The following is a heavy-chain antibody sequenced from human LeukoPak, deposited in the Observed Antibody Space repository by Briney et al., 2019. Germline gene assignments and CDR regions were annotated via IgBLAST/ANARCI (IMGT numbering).Heavy chain of an antibody. CDR3: ARSLFVAFTD. Sequence: ASVKVSCKASGYTFTDHSIHWVRQAPGQGLEWMGYVDPSNDDTNYAPKFHDRVTKTGDTSIRTAYMELSRLTSDDTAVYYCARSLFVAFTDWGQGTLVIVSS. D-gene: IGHD2-21*01. V-gene: IGHV1-2*02. J-gene: IGHJ4*02. CDR2: VDPSNDDT. CDR1: GYTFTDHS.